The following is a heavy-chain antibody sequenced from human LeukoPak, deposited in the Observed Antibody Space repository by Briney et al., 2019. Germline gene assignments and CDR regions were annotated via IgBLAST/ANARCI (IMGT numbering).Heavy chain of an antibody. V-gene: IGHV4-59*01. CDR2: VYYSEST. Sequence: SETLSLTCSVSGGSISGYYWSRIRQSPRKGMEWIGYVYYSESTNYNPSLKSRVTISVDTSKNQFSLKLSSVTAADTAVYYCARENDRYGRIDYWGQGTLVTVSS. D-gene: IGHD5-18*01. CDR3: ARENDRYGRIDY. CDR1: GGSISGYY. J-gene: IGHJ4*02.